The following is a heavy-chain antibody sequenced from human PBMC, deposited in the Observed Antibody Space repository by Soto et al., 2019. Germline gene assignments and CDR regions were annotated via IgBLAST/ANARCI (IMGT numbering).Heavy chain of an antibody. J-gene: IGHJ4*02. V-gene: IGHV3-23*01. D-gene: IGHD6-19*01. CDR3: AKADGQQWLIPHLDN. CDR1: GFNFKKFA. CDR2: ISCCGGSA. Sequence: VQLLESGGGVVQPGGSLRLSCVASGFNFKKFAMSWVRQAAGEGLEWVSGISCCGGSASYADSVKGRFSIARDDYKNTVSLQLNSLRVEDTAQYYCAKADGQQWLIPHLDNWGQGTLVTVS.